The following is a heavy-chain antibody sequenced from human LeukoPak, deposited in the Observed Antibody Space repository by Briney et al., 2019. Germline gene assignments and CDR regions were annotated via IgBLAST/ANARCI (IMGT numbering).Heavy chain of an antibody. CDR2: IYTSGST. V-gene: IGHV4-61*02. J-gene: IGHJ4*02. Sequence: SETLSLTCAVSGYSISSGSYYWSWIRQPAGKGLEWIGRIYTSGSTNYNPSLKSRVTISVDTSKNQFSLKLSSVTAADTAVYYCARQAEYWGQGTLVTVSS. CDR1: GYSISSGSYY. CDR3: ARQAEY.